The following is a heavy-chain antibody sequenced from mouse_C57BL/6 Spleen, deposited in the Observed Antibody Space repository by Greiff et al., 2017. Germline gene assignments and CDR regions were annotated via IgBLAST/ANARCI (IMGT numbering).Heavy chain of an antibody. J-gene: IGHJ2*01. V-gene: IGHV1-81*01. Sequence: VKLMESGAELARPGASVKLSCKASGYTFTSYGISWVKQRTGQGLEWIGEIYPRSGNTYYNEKFKGKATLTADKSSSTAYMELRSLTSEDAAVYFGARELRLPSPYFDYWGKGTTLTVSS. CDR2: IYPRSGNT. CDR3: ARELRLPSPYFDY. CDR1: GYTFTSYG. D-gene: IGHD3-2*02.